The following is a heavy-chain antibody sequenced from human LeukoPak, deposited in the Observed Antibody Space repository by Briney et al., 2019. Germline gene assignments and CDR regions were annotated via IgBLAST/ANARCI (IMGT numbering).Heavy chain of an antibody. CDR3: ARRDPWDYYGSGSYSYFDY. CDR1: GFTFSSYW. CDR2: IKQDGSEK. V-gene: IGHV3-7*01. D-gene: IGHD3-10*01. J-gene: IGHJ4*02. Sequence: GGSLRLSCAAPGFTFSSYWMSWVRQAPGKGLEWVANIKQDGSEKYYVDSVKGRFTISRDNAKNSLYLQMNSLRAEDTAVYYCARRDPWDYYGSGSYSYFDYWGQGTLVTVSS.